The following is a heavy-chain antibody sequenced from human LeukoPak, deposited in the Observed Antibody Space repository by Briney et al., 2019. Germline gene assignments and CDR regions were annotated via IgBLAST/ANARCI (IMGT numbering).Heavy chain of an antibody. J-gene: IGHJ4*02. CDR3: ARGDCSTTSCYVADPDFLDN. V-gene: IGHV1-18*01. D-gene: IGHD2-2*01. CDR2: ISAYNGNT. Sequence: ASVKVSCKASGYTFTSYGISWVRQAPGQGLEWMGWISAYNGNTNYAQKLQGRVTMTTDTSTSTAYMELRSLRSDDTAVYYCARGDCSTTSCYVADPDFLDNWGQGTLVTVSS. CDR1: GYTFTSYG.